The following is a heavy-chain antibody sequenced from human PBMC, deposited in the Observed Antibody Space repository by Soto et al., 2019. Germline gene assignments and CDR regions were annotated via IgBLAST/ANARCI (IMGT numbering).Heavy chain of an antibody. Sequence: PGGSLRLSCAASGFTFSSYAMSWVRQAPGKGLEWVSAISGSGGSTYYADSVKGRFTISRDNSKNTLYLQMNSLRAEDTAVYYCAKAPIAVAGIGLYYFDYWGQGTLVTVSS. D-gene: IGHD6-19*01. CDR1: GFTFSSYA. V-gene: IGHV3-23*01. CDR3: AKAPIAVAGIGLYYFDY. J-gene: IGHJ4*02. CDR2: ISGSGGST.